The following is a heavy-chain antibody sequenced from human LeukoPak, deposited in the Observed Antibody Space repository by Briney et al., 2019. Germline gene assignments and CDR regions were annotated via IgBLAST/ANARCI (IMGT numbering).Heavy chain of an antibody. CDR1: GYTFTSYD. CDR3: ARSPGGYYYYYYMDV. CDR2: MNPNSGNT. J-gene: IGHJ6*03. D-gene: IGHD3-16*01. V-gene: IGHV1-8*01. Sequence: ASVKVSCKASGYTFTSYDINWVRQATGQGLEWKGWMNPNSGNTGYAQKFQGRVTMTRNTSISTAYMELSSLRSEDTAVYYCARSPGGYYYYYYMDVWGKGTTVTISS.